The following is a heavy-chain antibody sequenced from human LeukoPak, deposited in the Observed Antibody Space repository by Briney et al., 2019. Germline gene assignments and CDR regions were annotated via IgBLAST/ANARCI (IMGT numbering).Heavy chain of an antibody. D-gene: IGHD1-26*01. CDR1: GFTFSSYA. J-gene: IGHJ4*02. Sequence: GRSLRLSCAASGFTFSSYAMHWVRQAPGKGLEWVAVISYDGSNKYYADSVKGRFTISRDNSKNTLYLQMNSLRAEDTAVYYCAKDRGRVGAWYYFDYWGQGTLVTVSS. V-gene: IGHV3-30-3*01. CDR3: AKDRGRVGAWYYFDY. CDR2: ISYDGSNK.